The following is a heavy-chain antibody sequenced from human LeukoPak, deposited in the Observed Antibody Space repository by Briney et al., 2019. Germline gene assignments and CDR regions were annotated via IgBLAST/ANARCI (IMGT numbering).Heavy chain of an antibody. CDR2: ISSSSSYI. CDR3: ARDLKDFWSDPDNWFDP. V-gene: IGHV3-21*01. D-gene: IGHD3-3*01. CDR1: GFTFSSYS. Sequence: GGSLRLSCAASGFTFSSYSMNWVRQAPGKGLEWVSSISSSSSYIYYADSVKGRFTISRDNAKNSLYLQMNSLRAEDTAVYYCARDLKDFWSDPDNWFDPWGQGTLVTVSS. J-gene: IGHJ5*02.